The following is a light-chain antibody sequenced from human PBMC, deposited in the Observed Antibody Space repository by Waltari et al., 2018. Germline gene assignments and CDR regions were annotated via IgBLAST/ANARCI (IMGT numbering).Light chain of an antibody. V-gene: IGLV2-14*03. CDR3: SSYSSSSTLAVV. J-gene: IGLJ3*02. Sequence: QSALTQPASVSGSPGQSITISCTGTSSDVGAYDYVSWYQQHPGKAPKLIIYDVSDRPSGVSDCFSGAKSVNTASLTISGLQAEDEGYYYCSSYSSSSTLAVVFGGGTKLTVL. CDR2: DVS. CDR1: SSDVGAYDY.